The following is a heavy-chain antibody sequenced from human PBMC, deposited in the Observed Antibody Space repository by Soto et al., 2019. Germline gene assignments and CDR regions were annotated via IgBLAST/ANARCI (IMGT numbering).Heavy chain of an antibody. CDR2: IYYSGST. Sequence: PSETLSLTCTVSGGSISSYYWSWIWQPPGKGLEWIGYIYYSGSTNYNPSLKSRVTISVDTSKNQFSLKLSSVTAADTAVYYCARFYSGYEACDYWGQGTLVTVSS. D-gene: IGHD5-12*01. J-gene: IGHJ4*02. CDR3: ARFYSGYEACDY. CDR1: GGSISSYY. V-gene: IGHV4-59*01.